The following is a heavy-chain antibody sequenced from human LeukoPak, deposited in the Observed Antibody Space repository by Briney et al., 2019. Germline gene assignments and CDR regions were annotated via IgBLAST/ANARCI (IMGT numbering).Heavy chain of an antibody. CDR2: ISSNGGST. CDR1: GFTFSNYA. J-gene: IGHJ5*02. V-gene: IGHV3-64*01. CDR3: VRDLT. Sequence: GGSLRLSCAASGFTFSNYAMHWVRQAPGKGLEYVSGISSNGGSTNYANSVKGRFTISRDNSKNTVYLQMNSLRADDTAVYYCVRDLTWGQGTLVTVSS.